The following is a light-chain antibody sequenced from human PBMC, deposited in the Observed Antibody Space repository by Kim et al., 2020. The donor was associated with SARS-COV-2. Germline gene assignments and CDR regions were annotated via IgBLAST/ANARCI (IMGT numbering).Light chain of an antibody. V-gene: IGKV3-15*01. CDR2: GAS. J-gene: IGKJ2*01. CDR1: QTGSSS. Sequence: CPGESATLRCRASQTGSSSVAWYQTKARQAPRLLICGASTRATGLPARCSASGSGTEFTPTISSLQSEDFAVYYCQQYNNWPYTFGQGTKLEI. CDR3: QQYNNWPYT.